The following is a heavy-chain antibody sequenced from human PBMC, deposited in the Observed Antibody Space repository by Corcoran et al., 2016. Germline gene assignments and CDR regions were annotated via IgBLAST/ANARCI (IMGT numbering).Heavy chain of an antibody. CDR1: GFTVSSNY. J-gene: IGHJ6*02. Sequence: EVQLVESGGGLIQPGGSLRLSCAASGFTVSSNYMSWVRQAPGKGLEWVSVIYSGGSTYYADSVKGRFTISRDNSKNTLYLQMNSLRAEDTAVYYCARVVASGNYYYYGMDVWGQGTTVTVSS. CDR3: ARVVASGNYYYYGMDV. V-gene: IGHV3-53*01. CDR2: IYSGGST. D-gene: IGHD1-26*01.